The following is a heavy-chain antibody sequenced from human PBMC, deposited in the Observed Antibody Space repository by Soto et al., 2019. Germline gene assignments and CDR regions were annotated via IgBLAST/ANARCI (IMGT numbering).Heavy chain of an antibody. CDR1: GFIFSGSA. V-gene: IGHV3-73*01. J-gene: IGHJ6*02. D-gene: IGHD6-25*01. Sequence: GGSLRLSCAASGFIFSGSAMHWVRQASGKGLEWVGRIKVKADNYATAYGASVRGRFTISRDDLKNTAYLRMDSLKAEDTAVYYCTRLAYSSDWYGMDVWGPGTTVTVSS. CDR2: IKVKADNYAT. CDR3: TRLAYSSDWYGMDV.